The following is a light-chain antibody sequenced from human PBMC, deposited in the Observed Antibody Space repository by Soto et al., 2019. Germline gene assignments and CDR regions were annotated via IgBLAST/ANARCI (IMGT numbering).Light chain of an antibody. J-gene: IGLJ1*01. V-gene: IGLV1-40*01. CDR1: SSDIGAGYD. Sequence: QSVLTQPPSVSGAPGQRVTISCTGSSSDIGAGYDVHWYQQLPGTAPKLLIYGNNNRPSGVPDRFSGSKSGTSASLAINGLQAEGEADYYCQSYDTSLTGRYVFGTGTKVTVL. CDR2: GNN. CDR3: QSYDTSLTGRYV.